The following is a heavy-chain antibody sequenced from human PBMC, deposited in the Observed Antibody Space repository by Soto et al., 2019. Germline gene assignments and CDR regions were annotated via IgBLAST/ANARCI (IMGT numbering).Heavy chain of an antibody. CDR3: ARSLGGNLGIIIEGSNFLDA. Sequence: ASVKVSCKAPGDTFTSYYLNWVRQAPGQGLEWMGVINPHGGSTKYAQKFQGRITMTRDTSRSTVYMELSSLRSDDTAIYYCARSLGGNLGIIIEGSNFLDAWGEGTVV. CDR2: INPHGGST. CDR1: GDTFTSYY. D-gene: IGHD3-16*01. V-gene: IGHV1-46*01. J-gene: IGHJ1*01.